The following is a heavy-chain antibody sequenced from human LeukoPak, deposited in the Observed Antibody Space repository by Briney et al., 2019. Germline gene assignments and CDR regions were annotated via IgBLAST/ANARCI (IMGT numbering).Heavy chain of an antibody. CDR1: GGSFSGYY. CDR3: ARGRYSQWLPLRYFDY. CDR2: INHSGST. V-gene: IGHV4-34*01. J-gene: IGHJ4*02. D-gene: IGHD6-19*01. Sequence: ASETLPLTCAVYGGSFSGYYWSWIRQPPGKGLEWIGEINHSGSTNYNPSLKSRVTISVDTSKNQFSLKLSSVTAADTAVYYCARGRYSQWLPLRYFDYWGQGTLVTVSS.